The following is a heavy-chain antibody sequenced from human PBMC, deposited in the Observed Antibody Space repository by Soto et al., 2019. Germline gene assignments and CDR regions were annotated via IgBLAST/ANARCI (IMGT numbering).Heavy chain of an antibody. CDR2: ISAYNGNT. Sequence: QVQLVQSGAEVKKPGASVKVSCKASGYTFTSYGISWVRQAPGQGLEWMGWISAYNGNTKYAQKLQGRVTMTTDTSTSTAYMELTSLRADDTAVYYWTLTRPRRYGMDVWGQGTTVTVSS. CDR3: TLTRPRRYGMDV. V-gene: IGHV1-18*04. J-gene: IGHJ6*02. CDR1: GYTFTSYG. D-gene: IGHD3-9*01.